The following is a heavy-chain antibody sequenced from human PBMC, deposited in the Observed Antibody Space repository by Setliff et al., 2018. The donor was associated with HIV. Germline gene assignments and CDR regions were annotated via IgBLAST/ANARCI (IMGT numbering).Heavy chain of an antibody. J-gene: IGHJ4*02. CDR1: GYTPTRFY. V-gene: IGHV1-46*01. Sequence: ASVKVSCKVSGYTPTRFYMHWVRQAPGQGLEWMGIINPSGGSTSYAQKFQGRVTITADESTSTAYMELSSLRSEDTAVYYCARTYSGSYYYFDYWGQGTLVTVSS. D-gene: IGHD1-26*01. CDR3: ARTYSGSYYYFDY. CDR2: INPSGGST.